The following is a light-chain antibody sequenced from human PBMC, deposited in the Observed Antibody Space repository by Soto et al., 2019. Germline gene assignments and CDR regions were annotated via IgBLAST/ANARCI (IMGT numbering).Light chain of an antibody. CDR1: QSVSSY. CDR3: QQYNNWRT. CDR2: GAF. J-gene: IGKJ1*01. Sequence: EIVLTQSPVTLSLSPGERATLSCRASQSVSSYLAWYQQKPGQAPRLLIYGAFKRATGIPDRFSGSGSGTEFTLTISSLQSEDFAVYYCQQYNNWRTFGQGTKVDIK. V-gene: IGKV3D-15*01.